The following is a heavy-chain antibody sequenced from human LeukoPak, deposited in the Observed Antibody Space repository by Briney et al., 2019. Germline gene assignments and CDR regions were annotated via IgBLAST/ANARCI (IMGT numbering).Heavy chain of an antibody. V-gene: IGHV3-23*01. CDR3: AKDLTGDSSGEEASDY. Sequence: GGSLRLSCAASGFTFSTYAMSWVRQAPGKGLEWVSTISGSGDYTYYADSVKDRFTISRDNSKNTLYLQMDSLRAEDMAVYYCAKDLTGDSSGEEASDYWGQGTLVTVSS. CDR1: GFTFSTYA. J-gene: IGHJ4*02. CDR2: ISGSGDYT. D-gene: IGHD6-19*01.